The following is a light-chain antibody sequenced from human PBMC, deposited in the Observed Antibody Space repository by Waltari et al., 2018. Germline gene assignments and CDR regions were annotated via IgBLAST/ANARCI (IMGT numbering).Light chain of an antibody. CDR3: QQYYTSPYT. V-gene: IGKV4-1*01. CDR1: QSVLYSSNNKKY. CDR2: WAS. Sequence: DILMTQSPDSLAVSRGERATINCKSSQSVLYSSNNKKYLAWYQQKPGQPPKLLIYWASTRESGVPDRFSGSGSGTDFTLSISSLQAEDVAVYYCQQYYTSPYTFGQGTKLEIK. J-gene: IGKJ2*01.